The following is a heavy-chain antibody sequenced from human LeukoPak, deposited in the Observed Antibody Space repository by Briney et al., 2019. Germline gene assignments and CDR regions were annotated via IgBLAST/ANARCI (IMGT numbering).Heavy chain of an antibody. CDR3: AKDGAYYYDSSGYYDY. Sequence: GGSLRLSCAASGFTVSSNYMSWVRQAPGKGLEWVSAISGSGGNTYYADSVKGRFTISRDNAKNSLYLQMNSLRAEDTALYYCAKDGAYYYDSSGYYDYWGQGTLVTVSS. V-gene: IGHV3-23*01. CDR2: ISGSGGNT. CDR1: GFTVSSNY. J-gene: IGHJ4*02. D-gene: IGHD3-22*01.